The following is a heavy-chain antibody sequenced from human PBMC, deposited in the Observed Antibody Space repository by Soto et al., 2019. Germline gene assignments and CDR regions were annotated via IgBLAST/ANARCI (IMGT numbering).Heavy chain of an antibody. J-gene: IGHJ3*02. D-gene: IGHD2-2*01. CDR2: INTDGGSS. V-gene: IGHV3-74*03. CDR1: GFTFSGHW. CDR3: AREAGYCSRTSCYRRAFDT. Sequence: EVQLVESGGDLVQPGGSLSLSCAASGFTFSGHWMHWVRQVPGKGLEWVSRINTDGGSSAYADSVKGRFTISRYNAKNTLYLQMNGLRAEDTAVYYCAREAGYCSRTSCYRRAFDTWGQGTTVTVSS.